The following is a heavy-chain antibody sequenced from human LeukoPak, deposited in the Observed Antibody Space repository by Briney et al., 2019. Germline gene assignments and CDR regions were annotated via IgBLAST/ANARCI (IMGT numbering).Heavy chain of an antibody. CDR2: IIPIFGTA. V-gene: IGHV1-69*05. J-gene: IGHJ4*02. Sequence: GASVKVSCKASGFTFTSSAMQWVRQARGQGLEWMGGIIPIFGTANYAQKFQGRVTITTDESTSTVYMELSSLRSEDTAVYYCARVGIAAADRPFDYWGQGTLVTVSS. CDR3: ARVGIAAADRPFDY. D-gene: IGHD6-13*01. CDR1: GFTFTSSA.